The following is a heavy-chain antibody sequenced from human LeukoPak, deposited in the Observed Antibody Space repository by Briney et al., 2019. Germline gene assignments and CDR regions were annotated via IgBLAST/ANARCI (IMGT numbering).Heavy chain of an antibody. CDR2: IYYSGST. J-gene: IGHJ1*01. Sequence: KPSETLSLTCTVSGGSISSSIYYWGWIRQPPGKGLEWIGSIYYSGSTYYNPSLKSRVTISVDTSKNQFSLKLSSVTAADTAVYYCARPGYSSSWYGFGYFQHWGQGTLVTVSS. V-gene: IGHV4-39*01. CDR1: GGSISSSIYY. D-gene: IGHD6-13*01. CDR3: ARPGYSSSWYGFGYFQH.